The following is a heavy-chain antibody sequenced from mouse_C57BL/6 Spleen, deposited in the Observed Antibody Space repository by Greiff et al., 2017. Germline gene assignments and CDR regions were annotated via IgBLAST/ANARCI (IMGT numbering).Heavy chain of an antibody. CDR2: ISSGSSTI. J-gene: IGHJ4*01. CDR1: GFTFSDYG. Sequence: DVMLVESGGGLVKPGGSLKLSCAASGFTFSDYGMHWVRQAPEKGLEWVAYISSGSSTIYYADTVKGRFTISRDNAKNTLFLQMTSLRSEDTAMYYCARLGSSYAMDYWGQGTSVTVSS. D-gene: IGHD1-1*01. CDR3: ARLGSSYAMDY. V-gene: IGHV5-17*01.